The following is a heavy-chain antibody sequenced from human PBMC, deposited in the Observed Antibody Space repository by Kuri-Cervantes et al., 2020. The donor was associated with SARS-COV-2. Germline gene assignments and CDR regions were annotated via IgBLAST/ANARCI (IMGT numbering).Heavy chain of an antibody. J-gene: IGHJ4*02. CDR1: GFSFSSYA. Sequence: GESLKISCAASGFSFSSYAMSWVRQAPGKGLEWVSVISGSGTGAYYADSVKGRFTISRDNSKNTLYLQMNSLRVEDTAVYYCAKVGLAQNDFWSGYYTGWGQGTLVTVSS. CDR2: ISGSGTGA. CDR3: AKVGLAQNDFWSGYYTG. V-gene: IGHV3-23*01. D-gene: IGHD3-3*01.